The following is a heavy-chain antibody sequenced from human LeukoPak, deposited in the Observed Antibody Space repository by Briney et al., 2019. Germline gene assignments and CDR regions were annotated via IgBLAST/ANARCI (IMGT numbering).Heavy chain of an antibody. CDR2: ISTSSSI. V-gene: IGHV3-48*04. Sequence: GGSLRLSCEASGFTFSTYSMNWVRQAPGKGLEWVSYISTSSSIYYAESEKGRFTISRDNAKNSLYLQMNSLRAEDTAMYYCAGGDNWNSYYYYYMDVWGKGTTVTVSS. D-gene: IGHD1-7*01. J-gene: IGHJ6*03. CDR1: GFTFSTYS. CDR3: AGGDNWNSYYYYYMDV.